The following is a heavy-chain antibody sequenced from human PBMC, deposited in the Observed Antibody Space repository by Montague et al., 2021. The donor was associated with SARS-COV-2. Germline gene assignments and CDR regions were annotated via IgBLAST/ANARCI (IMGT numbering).Heavy chain of an antibody. D-gene: IGHD2-21*01. CDR3: ARLNGWGLVFLFAVPRKNCYFDV. CDR1: GGSISSGGYS. J-gene: IGHJ2*01. V-gene: IGHV4-30-2*01. Sequence: TLSLTCAVSGGSISSGGYSWSWLRQPPGKGLEWIGYIYHSGSTYYNPSLKSRVTISVDRSKNQFSLKLSSVTAADTAVYYCARLNGWGLVFLFAVPRKNCYFDVWGRGTLVTVSS. CDR2: IYHSGST.